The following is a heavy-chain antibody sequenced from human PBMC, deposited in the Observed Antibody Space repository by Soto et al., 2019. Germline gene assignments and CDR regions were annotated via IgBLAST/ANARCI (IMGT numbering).Heavy chain of an antibody. V-gene: IGHV1-18*01. Sequence: ASVKVSCKTSGDTFTNFGLSWVRQAPGQGLEWMGWIATYNSNKNYAQKFQGRLTLTTDTSTSTGYMELKSLEYDDTAVYYCARVLRGVVNWFDPWGQGTLVTVSS. CDR2: IATYNSNK. D-gene: IGHD3-10*01. J-gene: IGHJ5*02. CDR1: GDTFTNFG. CDR3: ARVLRGVVNWFDP.